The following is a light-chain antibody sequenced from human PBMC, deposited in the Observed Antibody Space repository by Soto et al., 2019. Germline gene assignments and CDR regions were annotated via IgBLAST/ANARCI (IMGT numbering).Light chain of an antibody. CDR3: AAWDDSLNGLV. CDR1: SSNIGSNT. CDR2: NNN. V-gene: IGLV1-44*01. Sequence: SVLTQPPSASGTPGQRVTISCSGSSSNIGSNTVNWYQQLPGTAPKLLIYNNNQRPSGVPDRFSGSKSGTSASLAISGLQSEDEADYYCAAWDDSLNGLVFGTGTKFTVL. J-gene: IGLJ1*01.